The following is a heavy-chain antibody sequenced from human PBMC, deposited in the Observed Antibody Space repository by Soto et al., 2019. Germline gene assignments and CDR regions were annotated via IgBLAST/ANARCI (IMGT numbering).Heavy chain of an antibody. D-gene: IGHD2-15*01. CDR3: ARDPNCSGGSCDGSWYFDL. CDR2: IYTSGST. Sequence: PSETLSLTCTVSGGSISSYYWSWIRQPAGKGLEWIGRIYTSGSTNYNPSLKSRVTMSVDTSKNQFSLRLSSVTAADTAVYYCARDPNCSGGSCDGSWYFDLWGRGTLVTVSS. J-gene: IGHJ2*01. CDR1: GGSISSYY. V-gene: IGHV4-4*07.